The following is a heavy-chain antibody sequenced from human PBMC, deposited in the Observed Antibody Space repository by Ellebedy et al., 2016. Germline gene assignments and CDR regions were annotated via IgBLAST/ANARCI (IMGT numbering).Heavy chain of an antibody. CDR3: AKGSGWLCDY. Sequence: GESLKISCAASGSTFSTFWMTWFRQAPGKGLEWVASIKQDGSQKDYVDSVKGRFTISRDNARNSLYLQMNSLRAEDTAMYYCAKGSGWLCDYWGQGILATVSS. CDR1: GSTFSTFW. J-gene: IGHJ4*02. V-gene: IGHV3-7*03. D-gene: IGHD2-21*01. CDR2: IKQDGSQK.